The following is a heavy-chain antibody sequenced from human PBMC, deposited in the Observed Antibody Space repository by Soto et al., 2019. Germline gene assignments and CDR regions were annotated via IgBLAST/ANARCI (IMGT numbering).Heavy chain of an antibody. V-gene: IGHV1-69*01. CDR3: ARGWGYDSTDYYYAY. CDR1: GGSFNRHT. Sequence: QVQLVQSGAEVRKPGSSVRVSWKASGGSFNRHTISWVRQAPGQGLEWMGGIIPIFGTANHAQKFQGRVTILADESTSTVYKELSSLRSDDTAIYYCARGWGYDSTDYYYAYWGQGTLVIVSS. D-gene: IGHD3-22*01. J-gene: IGHJ4*02. CDR2: IIPIFGTA.